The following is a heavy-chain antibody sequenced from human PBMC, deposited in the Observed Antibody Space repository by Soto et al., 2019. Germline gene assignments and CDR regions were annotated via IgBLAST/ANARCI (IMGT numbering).Heavy chain of an antibody. CDR2: IGTAGDT. D-gene: IGHD2-15*01. CDR1: GFTFSSYD. Sequence: QPGGSLRLSCAASGFTFSSYDMHWVRQATGKGLEWVSAIGTAGDTYYPGSVKGRFTISRENAKNSLYLQMNSLRAGDTAVYYCARAGYCSGGSCYPTPFDYWGQGTLVTVSS. J-gene: IGHJ4*02. CDR3: ARAGYCSGGSCYPTPFDY. V-gene: IGHV3-13*01.